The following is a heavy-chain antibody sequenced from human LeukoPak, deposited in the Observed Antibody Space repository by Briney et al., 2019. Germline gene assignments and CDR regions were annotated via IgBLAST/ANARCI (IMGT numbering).Heavy chain of an antibody. CDR3: ARGPSAYCSGGSCYSGSAWFDP. Sequence: ASVKVSCKASGYTFTSSDINWVRQATGQGLEWMGWMNPNSGNTGYAQKFQGRATMTRNTSISTAYMELSSLRSEDTAVYYCARGPSAYCSGGSCYSGSAWFDPWGQGTLVTVSS. D-gene: IGHD2-15*01. J-gene: IGHJ5*02. CDR1: GYTFTSSD. V-gene: IGHV1-8*01. CDR2: MNPNSGNT.